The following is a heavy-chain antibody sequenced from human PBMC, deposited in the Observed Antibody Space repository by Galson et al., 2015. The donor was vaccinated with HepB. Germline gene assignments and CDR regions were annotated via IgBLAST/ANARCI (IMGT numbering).Heavy chain of an antibody. CDR3: ARGYSRSWYSGLGY. D-gene: IGHD6-13*01. V-gene: IGHV3-53*01. Sequence: SLRLSGAAFGFPVSSNYMTWVRQAPGKGLEWVSVIYSGDTTDYADSVKGRFTISRDNSKNTLYLQMHSLRTEDTAVYYCARGYSRSWYSGLGYWGQGTLVTVSS. CDR2: IYSGDTT. CDR1: GFPVSSNY. J-gene: IGHJ4*02.